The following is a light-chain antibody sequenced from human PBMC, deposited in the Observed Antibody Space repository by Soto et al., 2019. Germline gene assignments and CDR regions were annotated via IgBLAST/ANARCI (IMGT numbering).Light chain of an antibody. CDR1: GSDIGAYNF. Sequence: QSALAQPPSASGSPGQSVTISCTGSGSDIGAYNFVSWYQQHPGKAPKLMIFGVTERPSGVPDRFSGSKSGNTASLTVSGLQSDDEAVYYCYSYAGRNTLVFGGGTKLTVL. J-gene: IGLJ3*02. V-gene: IGLV2-8*01. CDR3: YSYAGRNTLV. CDR2: GVT.